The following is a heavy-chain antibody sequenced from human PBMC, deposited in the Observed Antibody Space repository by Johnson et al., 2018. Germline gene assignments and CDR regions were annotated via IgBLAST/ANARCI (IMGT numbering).Heavy chain of an antibody. Sequence: QSGGGVVQPGRSLRLSCAASGFTFSSYGMHWVRQAPGKGLEWVAVISYDGSNKYYVDSVKGRFTISRDNAKNSLYLQMNSLRAEDTAVYYCARAQVELVWGQGTMVTVSS. J-gene: IGHJ3*01. D-gene: IGHD1-7*01. CDR2: ISYDGSNK. CDR3: ARAQVELV. CDR1: GFTFSSYG. V-gene: IGHV3-30*03.